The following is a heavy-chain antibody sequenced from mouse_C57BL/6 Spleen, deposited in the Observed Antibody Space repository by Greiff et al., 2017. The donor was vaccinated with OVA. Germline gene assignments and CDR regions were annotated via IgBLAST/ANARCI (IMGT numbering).Heavy chain of an antibody. CDR1: GFNFNDYC. J-gene: IGHJ4*01. CDR3: ASYWDVGYAMDY. V-gene: IGHV14-2*01. D-gene: IGHD4-1*01. CDR2: IGPDDGDT. Sequence: VQLQQSGAELVKPGASVKLSCAASGFNFNDYCMHWVNQSTEQGLEWIGRIGPDDGDTKYAPKFQGKATITADKSSNTAYLQLSSLRSEDTAVYYCASYWDVGYAMDYWGQGTSVTVSS.